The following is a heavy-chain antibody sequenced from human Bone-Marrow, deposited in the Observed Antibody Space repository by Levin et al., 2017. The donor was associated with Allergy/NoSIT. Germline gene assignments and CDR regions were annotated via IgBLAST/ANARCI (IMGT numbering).Heavy chain of an antibody. CDR2: INGDGSGP. Sequence: GESLKISCAASGFTFSHYWMHWVRQGPEKGLEWVARINGDGSGPDYAESVKGRVTIYRDNARNTMYLQLSSLRVEDTAVYYCVKGGWGNRRGEHFETWGQGVLVTVSS. D-gene: IGHD3-10*01. CDR3: VKGGWGNRRGEHFET. CDR1: GFTFSHYW. V-gene: IGHV3-74*01. J-gene: IGHJ5*02.